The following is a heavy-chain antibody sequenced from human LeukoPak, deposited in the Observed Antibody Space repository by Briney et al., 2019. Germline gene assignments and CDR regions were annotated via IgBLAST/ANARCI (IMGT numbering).Heavy chain of an antibody. J-gene: IGHJ4*02. Sequence: PGGSLRLSCAASGFTFSSYAMSWVRQAPGKGLEWVSAISGSGGSTYYADSVKGRFTISRDNSKNTLYLQMNSLRAEDAAVYYCAKDKWLQLGRIFDYWGQGTLVTVSS. CDR1: GFTFSSYA. CDR2: ISGSGGST. V-gene: IGHV3-23*01. D-gene: IGHD5-12*01. CDR3: AKDKWLQLGRIFDY.